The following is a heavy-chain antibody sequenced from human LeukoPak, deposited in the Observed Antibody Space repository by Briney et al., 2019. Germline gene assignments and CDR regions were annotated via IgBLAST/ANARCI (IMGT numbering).Heavy chain of an antibody. J-gene: IGHJ4*02. CDR3: AGSGSYCFDY. Sequence: PSETLSLTCTVSGVSISSYYWSWVRQPPGKGLEWVGYIYYSGSTNYNPSLKSRVTISVDTSKNQFSLKLSSVTAADTAVYYCAGSGSYCFDYWGQGTLVTVSS. D-gene: IGHD6-19*01. CDR2: IYYSGST. CDR1: GVSISSYY. V-gene: IGHV4-59*08.